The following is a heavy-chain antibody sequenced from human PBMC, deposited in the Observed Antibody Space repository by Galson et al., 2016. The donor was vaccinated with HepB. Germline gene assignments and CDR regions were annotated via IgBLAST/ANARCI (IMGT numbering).Heavy chain of an antibody. J-gene: IGHJ4*02. CDR3: ARSNDYGDYYFDY. D-gene: IGHD4-17*01. V-gene: IGHV3-21*01. Sequence: SLRLSCAASGFTFSSYSMNWVRQAPGKGLEWVSSISSSSSYIYYADSVKGRFTISRDNAKNSLYPQMNSLRAEDTAVYYCARSNDYGDYYFDYWGQGTLVTVSS. CDR2: ISSSSSYI. CDR1: GFTFSSYS.